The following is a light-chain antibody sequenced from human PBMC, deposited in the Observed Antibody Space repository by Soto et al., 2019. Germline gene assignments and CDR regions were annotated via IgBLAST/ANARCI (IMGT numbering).Light chain of an antibody. CDR1: SSDAGGYNY. J-gene: IGLJ1*01. Sequence: QSALTQPPSASGSPGQSLTISCTGTSSDAGGYNYVSWYQQHPGKAPKLMIYEVTKRPSGVPDRFSGSKSGNTASLTVSGLLAEDEADYYCASYAGSNKVFGTGTKVTVL. V-gene: IGLV2-8*01. CDR2: EVT. CDR3: ASYAGSNKV.